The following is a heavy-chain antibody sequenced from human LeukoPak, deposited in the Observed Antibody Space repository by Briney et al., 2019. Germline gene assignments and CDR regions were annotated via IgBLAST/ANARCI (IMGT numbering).Heavy chain of an antibody. J-gene: IGHJ4*02. Sequence: SETLSLTCAVSGYSISGGYYWGWIRQPPGKGLEWIGEINHSGSTNYNPSLKSRVTISVDTSKNQFSLKLSSVTAADTAVYYCARGIDDYYDILTGYFSLWGQGTLVTVSS. V-gene: IGHV4-38-2*01. D-gene: IGHD3-9*01. CDR2: INHSGST. CDR3: ARGIDDYYDILTGYFSL. CDR1: GYSISGGYY.